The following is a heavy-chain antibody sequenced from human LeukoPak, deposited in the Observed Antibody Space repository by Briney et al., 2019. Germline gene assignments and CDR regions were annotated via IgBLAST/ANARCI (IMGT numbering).Heavy chain of an antibody. CDR2: TYYRSKWYN. Sequence: SQTLSLTCAISGDSVSSNSATWDWIRQSPSRGLEWLGRTYYRSKWYNDYAVSVKSRVTINPDTSKNQFSLQMNSVTPEDTAVYYCAREGSDGYLFDYWGQGSLVIISS. CDR1: GDSVSSNSAT. V-gene: IGHV6-1*01. CDR3: AREGSDGYLFDY. D-gene: IGHD3-16*01. J-gene: IGHJ4*02.